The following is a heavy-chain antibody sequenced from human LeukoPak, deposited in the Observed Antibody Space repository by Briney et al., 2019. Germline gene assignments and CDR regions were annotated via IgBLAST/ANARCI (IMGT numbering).Heavy chain of an antibody. J-gene: IGHJ4*02. CDR2: LNPNSGGT. D-gene: IGHD6-13*01. CDR1: VYTFTGYY. V-gene: IGHV1-2*02. Sequence: ASVKVSCKTSVYTFTGYYIHWVRQAPGQGLEWMGWLNPNSGGTNYAQKFQGRVTMTRDTSISTAYMELSRLRSDDTAVYYCARASSIAAAGRGSDYWGQGTLVTVSS. CDR3: ARASSIAAAGRGSDY.